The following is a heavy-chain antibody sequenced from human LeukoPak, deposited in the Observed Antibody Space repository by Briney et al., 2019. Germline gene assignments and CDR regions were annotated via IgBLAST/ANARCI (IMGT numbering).Heavy chain of an antibody. CDR2: IIPIFGTA. V-gene: IGHV1-69*01. CDR1: GGTFSSYA. CDR3: ARDSRYCSGGSCLMDY. J-gene: IGHJ4*02. D-gene: IGHD2-15*01. Sequence: SVKVSCKASGGTFSSYAISWVRQAPGQGLEWMGGIIPIFGTANYAQKFQGRVTITADESTSTAYMELSSLRSEDTAVYYCARDSRYCSGGSCLMDYWGQGTLVTVSS.